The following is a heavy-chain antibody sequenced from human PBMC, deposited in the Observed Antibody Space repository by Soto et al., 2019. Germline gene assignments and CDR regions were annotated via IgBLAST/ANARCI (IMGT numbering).Heavy chain of an antibody. D-gene: IGHD6-13*01. CDR2: IRSKAYGGTT. CDR1: GFTFGDYA. V-gene: IGHV3-49*03. Sequence: GGSLRLSCTASGFTFGDYAMSWFRQAPGKGLEWVGFIRSKAYGGTTEYAASVKGRFTISRDDSKSIAYLQMNSLKTEDTAVYYCTRNPYSTLSDYWGQGTLVTVSS. CDR3: TRNPYSTLSDY. J-gene: IGHJ4*02.